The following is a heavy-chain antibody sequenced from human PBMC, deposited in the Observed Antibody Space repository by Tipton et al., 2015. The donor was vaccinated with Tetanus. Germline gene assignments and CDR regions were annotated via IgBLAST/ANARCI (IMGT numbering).Heavy chain of an antibody. J-gene: IGHJ4*02. Sequence: TLSLTCTVSGVSISGGHYYWSWIRQRPGKGLEWIGDIYSSGSTYTDPSLKGRVTISVDTSENQFSLRLNSVTAADTAVYYCARDQARGARGWNYFDFWGLGTLVTVSS. CDR1: GVSISGGHYY. D-gene: IGHD1-26*01. V-gene: IGHV4-31*03. CDR2: IYSSGST. CDR3: ARDQARGARGWNYFDF.